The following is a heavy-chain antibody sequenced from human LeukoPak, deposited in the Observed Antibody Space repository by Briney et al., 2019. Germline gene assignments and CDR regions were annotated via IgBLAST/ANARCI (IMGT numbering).Heavy chain of an antibody. J-gene: IGHJ2*01. CDR3: ARGSSGWPPMWYFDL. CDR2: INSYGTNI. CDR1: GFTFSTYS. V-gene: IGHV3-21*01. Sequence: PGGSLRLSCAASGFTFSTYSMNWVRQAPGKGLEWVSSINSYGTNIYYADSVKGQFTISRDNAKNSLYLQMNSLRAEDTAVYYCARGSSGWPPMWYFDLWGRGTLVTVSS. D-gene: IGHD6-19*01.